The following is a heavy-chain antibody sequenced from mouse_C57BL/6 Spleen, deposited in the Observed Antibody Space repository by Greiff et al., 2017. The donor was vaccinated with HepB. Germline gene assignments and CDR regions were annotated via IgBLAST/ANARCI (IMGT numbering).Heavy chain of an antibody. V-gene: IGHV1-82*01. CDR2: IYPGDGDT. Sequence: VQLQQSGPELVKPGASVKISCKASGYAFSSSWMNWVKQRPGKGLEWIGRIYPGDGDTNYNGKFKGKATLTADKSSSTAYMQLSSLTSEDSAVYFCAREEVYYGLDYWGQGTTLTVSS. D-gene: IGHD1-1*01. CDR3: AREEVYYGLDY. J-gene: IGHJ2*01. CDR1: GYAFSSSW.